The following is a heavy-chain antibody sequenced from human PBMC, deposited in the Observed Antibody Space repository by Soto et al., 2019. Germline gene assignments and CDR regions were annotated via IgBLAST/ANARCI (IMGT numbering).Heavy chain of an antibody. CDR3: ARVSGSYYYGMDV. J-gene: IGHJ6*02. Sequence: PSENLSLTCAVSGGSISSSYWLSWVRPPPGKGLEWIGEIYHSGSTNYNPSLKSRVTISVDKSKNQFSLKLSSVTAADTAVYYCARVSGSYYYGMDVWGQGTTVTVSS. V-gene: IGHV4-4*02. CDR2: IYHSGST. CDR1: GGSISSSYW. D-gene: IGHD1-26*01.